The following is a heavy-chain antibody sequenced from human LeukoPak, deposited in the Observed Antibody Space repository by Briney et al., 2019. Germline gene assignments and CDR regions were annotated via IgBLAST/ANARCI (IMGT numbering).Heavy chain of an antibody. CDR2: IYYSGST. D-gene: IGHD3-10*01. V-gene: IGHV4-59*01. Sequence: PSETLSLTCTVSGGSINSYYWSWIRQPPGKGLEWIGYIYYSGSTNYNPSLKSRVTISVDTSKNRFSLNLNSVTAADTAVYHCARDRYGSGIRRYNWFDPWGQGSLVIVSS. CDR3: ARDRYGSGIRRYNWFDP. CDR1: GGSINSYY. J-gene: IGHJ5*01.